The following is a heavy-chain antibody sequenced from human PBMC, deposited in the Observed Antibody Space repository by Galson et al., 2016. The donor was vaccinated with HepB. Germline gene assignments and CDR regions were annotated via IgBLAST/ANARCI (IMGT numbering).Heavy chain of an antibody. CDR3: VTGGAMVRGVLISPAHFDS. D-gene: IGHD3-10*01. V-gene: IGHV1-69*06. J-gene: IGHJ4*02. Sequence: SVKVSCKASGGTFSSSPISWVRQAPGPGLEWMGAFTPFFSTANYAQKFQGRVTITADKSTTTTYMELTSLRSEDTAVYFCVTGGAMVRGVLISPAHFDSWGQGTLVTVSS. CDR2: FTPFFSTA. CDR1: GGTFSSSP.